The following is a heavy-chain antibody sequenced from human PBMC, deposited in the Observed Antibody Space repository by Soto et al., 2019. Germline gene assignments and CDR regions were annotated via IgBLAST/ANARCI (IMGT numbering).Heavy chain of an antibody. CDR1: GGSISSGGYY. J-gene: IGHJ6*02. Sequence: SETLSLTCAVSGGSISSGGYYWSWIRQPPGKGLEWIGYIHYSGSTNYNPSLKSRVTISVDTSKNQFSLKLNSVTAADTAVYYCARDLWGYCGADCYPLDVWGQGTTVTVSS. CDR3: ARDLWGYCGADCYPLDV. V-gene: IGHV4-61*08. D-gene: IGHD2-21*02. CDR2: IHYSGST.